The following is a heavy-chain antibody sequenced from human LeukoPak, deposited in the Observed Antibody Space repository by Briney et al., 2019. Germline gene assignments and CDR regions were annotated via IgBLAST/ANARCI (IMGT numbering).Heavy chain of an antibody. CDR3: ATGYRSAYSWDS. V-gene: IGHV3-74*03. J-gene: IGHJ4*02. CDR2: ISPDATNS. Sequence: GGSLRLSCAASGFTFSVYYMFWVRQAPGKGLVWVSNISPDATNSKYADFVEGRFTISRDNAKNTLYLQLNSLRVEDAAVYCCATGYRSAYSWDSWGQGTLVTVSS. D-gene: IGHD5-12*01. CDR1: GFTFSVYY.